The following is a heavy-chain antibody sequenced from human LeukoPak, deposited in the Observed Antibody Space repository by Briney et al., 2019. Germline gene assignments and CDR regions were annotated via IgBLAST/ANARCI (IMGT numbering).Heavy chain of an antibody. D-gene: IGHD1-26*01. J-gene: IGHJ3*02. Sequence: GESLRLSCAASGFTFSSYAMSWVRQAPGKGLEWVSAISGSGGSTYYADSVKGRFTISRDNSKNTLYLQMNSLRVEDTAVYYCASQRSVGATYAFDIWGQGTLVTVSS. CDR3: ASQRSVGATYAFDI. V-gene: IGHV3-23*01. CDR1: GFTFSSYA. CDR2: ISGSGGST.